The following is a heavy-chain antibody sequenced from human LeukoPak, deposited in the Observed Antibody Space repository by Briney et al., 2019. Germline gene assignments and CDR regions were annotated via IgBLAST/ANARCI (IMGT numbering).Heavy chain of an antibody. CDR3: ARAPSEIGGYYPEYFRH. D-gene: IGHD3-22*01. J-gene: IGHJ1*01. CDR2: IKNDGST. Sequence: GGSLRLSCAASGFTFSTHWMHWVRAAPGKGLVWVARIKNDGSTNYAASVKGRFTISRDNAKNTVSLQMNSLRPEDTGVYYCARAPSEIGGYYPEYFRHWGQGTLVTVSS. V-gene: IGHV3-74*01. CDR1: GFTFSTHW.